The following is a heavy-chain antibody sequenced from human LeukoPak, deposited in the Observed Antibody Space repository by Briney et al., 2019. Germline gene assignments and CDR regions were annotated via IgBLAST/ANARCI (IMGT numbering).Heavy chain of an antibody. CDR2: IGTAGDT. CDR1: GXTFSSYD. CDR3: ARGRYRYDSGSYYKGIDY. J-gene: IGHJ4*02. Sequence: GGSLRLSCAASGXTFSSYDMHWVRQATGKGLEWVSAIGTAGDTFYPGSVKGRFTISRENAKNSLYLQMNSLRVGDTAVYYCARGRYRYDSGSYYKGIDYWGQGTLVTVSS. V-gene: IGHV3-13*04. D-gene: IGHD3-10*01.